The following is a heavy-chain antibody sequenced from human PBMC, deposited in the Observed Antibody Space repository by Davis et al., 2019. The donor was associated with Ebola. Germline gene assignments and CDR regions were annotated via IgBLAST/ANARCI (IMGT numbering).Heavy chain of an antibody. D-gene: IGHD6-19*01. J-gene: IGHJ4*02. CDR3: ARQYSSGWEYFDY. V-gene: IGHV4-34*01. Sequence: MPSETLSLTCAVYAGSFSGYYWSWIRQPPGKGLEWIGEINHSGSTNYNPSLKSRVTISVDTSKNQFSLKLSSVTAADTAVYYCARQYSSGWEYFDYWGQGTLVTVSS. CDR1: AGSFSGYY. CDR2: INHSGST.